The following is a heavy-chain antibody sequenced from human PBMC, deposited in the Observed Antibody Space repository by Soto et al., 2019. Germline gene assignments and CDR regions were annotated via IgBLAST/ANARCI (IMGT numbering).Heavy chain of an antibody. CDR2: ISYNGGGT. CDR1: DLTLSNNP. V-gene: IGHV3-23*01. CDR3: AKDRVPNDSSGYYSILTDS. D-gene: IGHD3-22*01. J-gene: IGHJ4*02. Sequence: PGGSRKLSFPPLDLTLSNNPWTWPRRLPGRGLEWVSAISYNGGGTYYVDSVKGRFTVSRDNSKNTLYLQMHSLRAEDTAVYYCAKDRVPNDSSGYYSILTDSWGQGTLVTVSS.